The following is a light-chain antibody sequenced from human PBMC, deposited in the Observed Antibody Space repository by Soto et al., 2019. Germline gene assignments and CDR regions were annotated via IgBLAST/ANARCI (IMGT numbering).Light chain of an antibody. CDR1: TSDVGSYDL. V-gene: IGLV2-23*02. CDR2: EVS. Sequence: QSVLTQPASVSGSPGQSITISCTGTTSDVGSYDLVSWYQQHPGEAPKIMIYEVSKRPSGDSNRFSGSKSGNTASLTISGLQAEDEADYYCCSYAGGRSPYVFGTGTKLTVL. CDR3: CSYAGGRSPYV. J-gene: IGLJ1*01.